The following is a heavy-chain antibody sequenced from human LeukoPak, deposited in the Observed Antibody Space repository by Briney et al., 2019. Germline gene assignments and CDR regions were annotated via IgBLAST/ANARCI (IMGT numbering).Heavy chain of an antibody. V-gene: IGHV4-61*02. J-gene: IGHJ4*02. D-gene: IGHD3-16*02. CDR3: ARSNKRLGELSLNY. CDR2: IYTSGST. CDR1: GGSISSGSYY. Sequence: SSETLSLTCTVSGGSISSGSYYWSWIRQSAGKGLEWIGRIYTSGSTNYNPSLKSRVTISVDTSKNQFSLKLSSVTAADTAVYYCARSNKRLGELSLNYWGQGTLVTVSS.